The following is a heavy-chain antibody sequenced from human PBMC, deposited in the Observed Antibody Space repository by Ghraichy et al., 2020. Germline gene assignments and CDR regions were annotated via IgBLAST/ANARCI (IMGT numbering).Heavy chain of an antibody. CDR2: ISAYNGNT. CDR3: ARVRITMIVVVIITGMDV. Sequence: ASVKVSCKASGYTFTSYGISWVRQAPGQGLEWMGWISAYNGNTNYAQKLQGRVTMTTDTSTSTAYMELSSLRSDDTAVYYCARVRITMIVVVIITGMDVWGQGTTVTVSS. D-gene: IGHD3-22*01. V-gene: IGHV1-18*04. J-gene: IGHJ6*02. CDR1: GYTFTSYG.